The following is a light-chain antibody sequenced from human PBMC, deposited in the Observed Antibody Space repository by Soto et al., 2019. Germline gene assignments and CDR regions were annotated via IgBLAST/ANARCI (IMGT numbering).Light chain of an antibody. CDR3: QQNYSIPIT. Sequence: IQITQSPSTLSASVGDRVTVTFRASQNINKWLAWYQQKPGRAPKLLIYKASTLESGVPSRFSGSGSGTDFTLTITGLQPEDFATYYCQQNYSIPITFGQGTRLEIK. J-gene: IGKJ5*01. V-gene: IGKV1-5*03. CDR2: KAS. CDR1: QNINKW.